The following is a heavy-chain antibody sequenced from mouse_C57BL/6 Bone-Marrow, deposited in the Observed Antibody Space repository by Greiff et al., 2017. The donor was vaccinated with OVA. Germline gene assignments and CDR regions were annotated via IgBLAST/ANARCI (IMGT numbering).Heavy chain of an antibody. CDR1: GYTFTDYY. CDR3: ASNWPWFAY. Sequence: SLKMSCKASGYTFTDYYMNWVKQSHGKSLEWIGVINPYNGGTSYNQKFKGKATLTVDKSSSTAYMELNSLTSEDSAVYYCASNWPWFAYWGQGTLVTVSA. V-gene: IGHV1-19*01. CDR2: INPYNGGT. J-gene: IGHJ3*01. D-gene: IGHD4-1*01.